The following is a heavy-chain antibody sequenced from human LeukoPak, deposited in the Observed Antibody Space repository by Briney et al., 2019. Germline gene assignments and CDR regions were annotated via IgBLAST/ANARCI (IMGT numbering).Heavy chain of an antibody. Sequence: SQTLSLTCAISGDSVSSNSAAWNWIRQSPSRGLEWLGRTYYRSKWYNDYAVSVKSRITINPDTSKNQFSLQLNSVTPEDTAVYYCARQVTKYYYDSSGYNLFDYWGQGTLVTVSS. J-gene: IGHJ4*02. CDR1: GDSVSSNSAA. CDR2: TYYRSKWYN. D-gene: IGHD3-22*01. V-gene: IGHV6-1*01. CDR3: ARQVTKYYYDSSGYNLFDY.